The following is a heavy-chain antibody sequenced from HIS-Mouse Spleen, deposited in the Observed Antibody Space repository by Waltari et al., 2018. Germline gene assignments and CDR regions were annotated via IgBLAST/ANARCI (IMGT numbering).Heavy chain of an antibody. Sequence: QVQLVESGGGVVQPGRSLRLSCAASGFTFSSYAMHWVRQAPGKGLEWGAVISNDGSNKYYADSVKGRFTISRDNSKNTLYLQMNSLRAEDTAVYYCARRYSGYDLGYWGQGTLVTVSA. CDR1: GFTFSSYA. V-gene: IGHV3-30*04. D-gene: IGHD5-12*01. CDR3: ARRYSGYDLGY. J-gene: IGHJ4*02. CDR2: ISNDGSNK.